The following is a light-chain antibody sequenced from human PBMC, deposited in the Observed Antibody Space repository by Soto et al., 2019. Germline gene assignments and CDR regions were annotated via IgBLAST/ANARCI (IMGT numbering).Light chain of an antibody. CDR3: QQYSDWPRT. Sequence: EIVLTQSPGTLSLSPGERATLSCRTSQSVNSNYLAWHQQKPGQAPRLLIYAASRRATGIPDRFSGSGSGTDFTLTISSLQSEDFAVYYCQQYSDWPRTFGRGTKVDIK. CDR2: AAS. J-gene: IGKJ1*01. V-gene: IGKV3-20*01. CDR1: QSVNSNY.